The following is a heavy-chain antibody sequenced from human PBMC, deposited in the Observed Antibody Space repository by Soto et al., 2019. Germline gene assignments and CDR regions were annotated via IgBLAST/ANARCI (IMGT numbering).Heavy chain of an antibody. CDR1: GGSFSGYY. Sequence: QVQLQQWGAGLLKPSETLSLTCAVYGGSFSGYYWSWIRQPPGKGLEWIGEINHSGSTNYNPSLKSRVTISVDTSKNQFSLKLSSVTAAVTAVYYCARGRVFWSGYFDYWGQGTLVTVSS. J-gene: IGHJ4*02. D-gene: IGHD3-3*01. CDR2: INHSGST. V-gene: IGHV4-34*01. CDR3: ARGRVFWSGYFDY.